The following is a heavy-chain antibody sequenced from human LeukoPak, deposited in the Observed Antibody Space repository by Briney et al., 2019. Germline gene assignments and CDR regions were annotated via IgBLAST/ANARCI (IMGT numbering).Heavy chain of an antibody. CDR3: VRSYYGSGNFDL. Sequence: SETLSLTCTVFGGSINSYCWNLIRQPAGKGLEWIGRVYPSESTKYNPSLKSRVTMSLDTSRNHFSLNLSSVTAADTAVYYCVRSYYGSGNFDLWGQGTLVTVSS. D-gene: IGHD3-10*01. CDR1: GGSINSYC. J-gene: IGHJ4*02. V-gene: IGHV4-4*07. CDR2: VYPSEST.